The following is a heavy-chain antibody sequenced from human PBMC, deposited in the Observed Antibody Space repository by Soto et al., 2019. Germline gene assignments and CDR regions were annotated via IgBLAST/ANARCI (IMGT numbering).Heavy chain of an antibody. CDR1: GGSFSGYY. CDR2: INHSGST. V-gene: IGHV4-34*01. D-gene: IGHD6-6*01. Sequence: PSETLSLTCAVYGGSFSGYYWSWIRQPPGKGLEWIGEINHSGSTNYNPSLKSRVTISVDTSKNQFSLKLSSVTAADTAVYYCARGLGAARPFDYWGQGTLVTVPQ. J-gene: IGHJ4*02. CDR3: ARGLGAARPFDY.